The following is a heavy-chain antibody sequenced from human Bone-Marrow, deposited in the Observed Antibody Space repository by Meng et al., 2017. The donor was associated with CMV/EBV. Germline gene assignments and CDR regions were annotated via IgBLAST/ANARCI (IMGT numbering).Heavy chain of an antibody. D-gene: IGHD6-19*01. CDR2: IYYSGST. J-gene: IGHJ4*02. Sequence: SETLSLTCTVSGGSISSYYWSWIRQPPGKGLEWIGYIYYSGSTNYNPSLKSRVTTSVDTSKNQFSLKLSSVTAADTAVYYCARFGGWYGMGDYWGQGTLVTVSS. CDR1: GGSISSYY. V-gene: IGHV4-59*08. CDR3: ARFGGWYGMGDY.